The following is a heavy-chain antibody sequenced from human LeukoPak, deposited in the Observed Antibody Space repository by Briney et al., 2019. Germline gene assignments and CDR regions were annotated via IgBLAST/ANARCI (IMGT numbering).Heavy chain of an antibody. Sequence: SETLSLTCAVSGGSISSSNWWSWVRQPPGKGLEWIGEIYHSGSTNYNPSLKSRVTISVDKSKNQFSLKLSSVTAADTAVYYCARANPVLMVSKYFQHWGQGTLVTVSS. V-gene: IGHV4-4*02. CDR3: ARANPVLMVSKYFQH. J-gene: IGHJ1*01. CDR1: GGSISSSNW. CDR2: IYHSGST. D-gene: IGHD2-8*01.